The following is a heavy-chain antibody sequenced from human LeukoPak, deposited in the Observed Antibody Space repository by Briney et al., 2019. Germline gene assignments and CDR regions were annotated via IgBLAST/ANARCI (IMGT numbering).Heavy chain of an antibody. CDR2: ISGSGGST. Sequence: GGSLRLSCAASGFTFSSYAMSWVRQAPGKGLEWVSAISGSGGSTYYADSVKGRFTISRDNSKNTLYLQMNSLRAEDTAVYYCARADDYYDSSGYWWGLSARGFRTPYFDIWGQGTMVTVSS. V-gene: IGHV3-23*01. J-gene: IGHJ3*02. CDR1: GFTFSSYA. D-gene: IGHD3-22*01. CDR3: ARADDYYDSSGYWWGLSARGFRTPYFDI.